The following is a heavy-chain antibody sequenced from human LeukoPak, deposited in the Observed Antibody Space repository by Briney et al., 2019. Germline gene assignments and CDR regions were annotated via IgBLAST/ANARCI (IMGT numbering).Heavy chain of an antibody. CDR2: IYYSGST. Sequence: SETLSLTCTVSGGSISSYYWSWIRQPPGKGLEWIGYIYYSGSTNYNPSLKSRVTISVDTSKNQFSLKLSSVTAADTAVYYCARGDDYVWGSYWFDYWGQGTLVTVSS. CDR3: ARGDDYVWGSYWFDY. V-gene: IGHV4-59*01. J-gene: IGHJ4*02. D-gene: IGHD3-16*01. CDR1: GGSISSYY.